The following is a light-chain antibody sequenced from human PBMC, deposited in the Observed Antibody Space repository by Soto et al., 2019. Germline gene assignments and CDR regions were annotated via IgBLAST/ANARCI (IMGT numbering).Light chain of an antibody. CDR2: AAS. V-gene: IGKV1-39*01. Sequence: EIHMTQSATSLSASVGDRFTITCGASQSIEKYLKWYQQKAGKAPEVLIYAASKFQSGVPSRFSGSGSGTDFTLTISSLQPEDVATYFCQQRYRKPITFGQGTRLEIK. J-gene: IGKJ5*01. CDR3: QQRYRKPIT. CDR1: QSIEKY.